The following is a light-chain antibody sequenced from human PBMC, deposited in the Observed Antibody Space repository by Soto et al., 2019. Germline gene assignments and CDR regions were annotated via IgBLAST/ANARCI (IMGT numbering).Light chain of an antibody. V-gene: IGLV1-40*01. J-gene: IGLJ3*02. CDR1: SSNIGAGYD. CDR2: GNS. CDR3: KSYASSLSGPGWW. Sequence: QSVLTQPPSVSGAPGQRVTISCTGSSSNIGAGYDVHWYQQLPGTAPKLLIYGNSNRPSGVPDRFSGSKSGTSPSLPIPGLQAEEEADYSCKSYASSLSGPGWWFAGGPRLTV.